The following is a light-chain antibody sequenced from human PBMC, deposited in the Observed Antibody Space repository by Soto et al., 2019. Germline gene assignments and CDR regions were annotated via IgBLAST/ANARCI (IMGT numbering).Light chain of an antibody. CDR2: EVS. Sequence: QSALTQPPSASGSPGQSVTISCTGTSSDVGGYNYVSWYQQHPGKVPKLMIYEVSKRPSGVPDRFSGSKSGNTASLTVSGLQAEDEADYYCSSYAGSNIVVFGGGTPLTVL. CDR1: SSDVGGYNY. J-gene: IGLJ2*01. V-gene: IGLV2-8*01. CDR3: SSYAGSNIVV.